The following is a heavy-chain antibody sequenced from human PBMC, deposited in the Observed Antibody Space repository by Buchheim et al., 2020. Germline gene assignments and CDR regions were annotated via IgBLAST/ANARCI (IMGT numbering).Heavy chain of an antibody. CDR2: IRSRSDGGTA. CDR3: TTSPGFYATSPFDY. Sequence: EVQLVESGGDLVQPGGSLRLSCSASGFTFTKAWMNWVRQAPGKGLEWVGRIRSRSDGGTADYAAPVQGRFTISRDDSKNTLYLEMDSLKTEDTAVYYCTTSPGFYATSPFDYWGQGSL. V-gene: IGHV3-15*07. CDR1: GFTFTKAW. D-gene: IGHD2/OR15-2a*01. J-gene: IGHJ4*02.